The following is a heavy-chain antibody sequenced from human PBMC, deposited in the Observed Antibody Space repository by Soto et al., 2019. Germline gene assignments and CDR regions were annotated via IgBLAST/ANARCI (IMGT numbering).Heavy chain of an antibody. D-gene: IGHD3-22*01. CDR1: GFTLSSYA. J-gene: IGHJ4*02. V-gene: IGHV3-23*01. CDR2: ISGSGGST. Sequence: PGGSLRLSCAASGFTLSSYAMSWVRQAPGKGLEWVSAISGSGGSTYYADSVKGRFTISRDNSKNTLYLQMNSLRAEDTAVYYWAKIPSSYDSSGYLDFDYWGQGTLVTVSS. CDR3: AKIPSSYDSSGYLDFDY.